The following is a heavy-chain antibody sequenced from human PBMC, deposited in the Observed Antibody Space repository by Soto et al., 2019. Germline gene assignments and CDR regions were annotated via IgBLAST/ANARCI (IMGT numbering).Heavy chain of an antibody. V-gene: IGHV4-34*01. Sequence: SETLSLTCAVYGGSFSGYYWSWIRQPPGKGLEWIGEINHSGSTNYNPSLKSRVTISVDTSKNQFSLKLSSVTAADTAVYYCASRGRTVVDYWGQGTLVTVSS. CDR1: GGSFSGYY. J-gene: IGHJ4*02. CDR3: ASRGRTVVDY. D-gene: IGHD4-17*01. CDR2: INHSGST.